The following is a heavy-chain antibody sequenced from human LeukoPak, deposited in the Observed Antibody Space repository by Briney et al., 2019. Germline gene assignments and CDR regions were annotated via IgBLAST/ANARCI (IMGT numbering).Heavy chain of an antibody. V-gene: IGHV4-39*01. J-gene: IGHJ5*02. CDR3: ARHHGSDCWSAYGNWCDP. Sequence: SVTLSLPCRVSVGSISHTKYFWGWLRPPPGKELAWVACIHYWGSTYYQPSLKRRVSIPVDTSNNQISLRLSSVTASDTHVYYCARHHGSDCWSAYGNWCDPWGQGPLVTVSS. CDR1: VGSISHTKYF. D-gene: IGHD3-3*01. CDR2: IHYWGST.